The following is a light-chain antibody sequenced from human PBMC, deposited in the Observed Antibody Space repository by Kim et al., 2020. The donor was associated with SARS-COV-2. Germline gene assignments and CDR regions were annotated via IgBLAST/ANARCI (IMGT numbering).Light chain of an antibody. CDR3: QQYNTYPWA. Sequence: DIQMTQSPSTLSALVGDTVTITCRASQSISSSLAWYQQRPGKAPSLLIYKASSLESGVPSRFSGSGSGTEFTLTISSLQPDDFATYYCQQYNTYPWAFGQGTKVDIK. J-gene: IGKJ1*01. CDR2: KAS. V-gene: IGKV1-5*03. CDR1: QSISSS.